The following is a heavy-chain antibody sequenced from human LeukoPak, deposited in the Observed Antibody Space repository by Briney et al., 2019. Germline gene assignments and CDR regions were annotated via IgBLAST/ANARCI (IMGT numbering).Heavy chain of an antibody. J-gene: IGHJ4*02. CDR2: IYYSGST. CDR1: GGSISSYY. Sequence: PLETLSLTCTVSGGSISSYYWSWIPQPPGKGLELIGDIYYSGSTNYNPSLKSRVTISVDTSKNQFSLKLSSVTAADTAVYYCARGAVAGTISLFDYWGQGTLVTVSS. CDR3: ARGAVAGTISLFDY. V-gene: IGHV4-59*01. D-gene: IGHD6-19*01.